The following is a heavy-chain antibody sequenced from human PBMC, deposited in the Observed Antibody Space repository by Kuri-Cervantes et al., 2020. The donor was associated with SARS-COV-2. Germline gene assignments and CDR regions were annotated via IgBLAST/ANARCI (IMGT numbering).Heavy chain of an antibody. D-gene: IGHD2-21*02. J-gene: IGHJ4*02. CDR2: IVHSEST. CDR3: ASDDDSYSPVLDY. Sequence: SETLSLTCTVSGGSISTCYSSWIRQPPGKGLEWIGSIVHSESTYYNPSLKSRVTISVDTSKNQFTLKLSSVTAADTAAYSWASDDDSYSPVLDYWGQGTLVTVSS. CDR1: GGSISTCY. V-gene: IGHV4-59*04.